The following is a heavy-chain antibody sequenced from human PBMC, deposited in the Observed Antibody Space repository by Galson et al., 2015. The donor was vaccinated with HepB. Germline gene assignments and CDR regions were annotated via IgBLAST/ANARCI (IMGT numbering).Heavy chain of an antibody. D-gene: IGHD3-10*01. Sequence: SLRLSCAASGFTFSSYSMNWVRQAPGKGLEWVSSISSSSSYIYYADSVKGRFTISRDNAKNSLYLQMNSLRAEDTAVYYCARDMVSYYMDVWGKGTTVTVSS. V-gene: IGHV3-21*01. J-gene: IGHJ6*03. CDR3: ARDMVSYYMDV. CDR1: GFTFSSYS. CDR2: ISSSSSYI.